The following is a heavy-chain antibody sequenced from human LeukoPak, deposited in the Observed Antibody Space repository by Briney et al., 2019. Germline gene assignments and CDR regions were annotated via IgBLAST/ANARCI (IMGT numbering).Heavy chain of an antibody. D-gene: IGHD1-26*01. Sequence: PGRSLRLSCGVSGFTFSSHGMHWVRQAPDKGLEWVAVISFDGGDKYYADSVKGRFTISRDNSRNTLFLQMNGLRPEDTAVYYCASGTYLYYFDYWGQGTLVTVSS. CDR2: ISFDGGDK. V-gene: IGHV3-30*03. CDR3: ASGTYLYYFDY. J-gene: IGHJ4*02. CDR1: GFTFSSHG.